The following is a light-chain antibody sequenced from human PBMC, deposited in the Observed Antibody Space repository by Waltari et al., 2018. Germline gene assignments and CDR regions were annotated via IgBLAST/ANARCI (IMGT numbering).Light chain of an antibody. CDR1: TGSVSTSYY. V-gene: IGLV8-61*01. Sequence: QTVETQEQSFSVAPVATGPLPCGLCTGSVSTSYYHTWYQQTPGHAPRTLIYSTNTRSSVVPARFSGSNLGNKAALTITGAQADDESEYYCVLYMGSGHWVFGGGTKLTVL. CDR3: VLYMGSGHWV. J-gene: IGLJ3*02. CDR2: STN.